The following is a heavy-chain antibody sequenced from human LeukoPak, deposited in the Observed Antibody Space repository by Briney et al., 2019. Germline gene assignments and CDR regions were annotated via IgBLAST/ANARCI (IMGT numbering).Heavy chain of an antibody. CDR1: DYSISSGDYY. D-gene: IGHD4-23*01. Sequence: SETLSLTCTVSDYSISSGDYYWGWIRQPPGKGLEWIGSIFHSGSTYYNPSLKSRVTISVDTSKNQFSLKVSSVTAADTAVYYCARVFGGPVSRRFDYWGQGTLVTVSS. CDR2: IFHSGST. CDR3: ARVFGGPVSRRFDY. J-gene: IGHJ4*02. V-gene: IGHV4-38-2*02.